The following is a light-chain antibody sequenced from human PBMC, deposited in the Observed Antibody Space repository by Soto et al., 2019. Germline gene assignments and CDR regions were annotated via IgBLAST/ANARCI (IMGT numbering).Light chain of an antibody. V-gene: IGLV2-14*01. Sequence: QSVLTQPASVSGSPGQSITISCTGTSSDVGAYNYVSWFQQHPGKAPRLIIYDVSNRPSGVSNRFSGSKSGNTASLTISGLEAEDEADYYCSSYTPSTPGVFGGGTKLTVL. CDR3: SSYTPSTPGV. J-gene: IGLJ3*02. CDR2: DVS. CDR1: SSDVGAYNY.